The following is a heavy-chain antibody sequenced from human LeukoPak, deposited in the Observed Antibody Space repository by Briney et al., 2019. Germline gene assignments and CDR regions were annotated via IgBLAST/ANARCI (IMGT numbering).Heavy chain of an antibody. CDR1: GYSFSIYW. D-gene: IGHD4-23*01. Sequence: GESLKISCKCSGYSFSIYWIGWVRQRPGKGLEWMGIIYPGDSQTRYSPSFQGQVTISADKSTSTAYLQWSSLKASDTAMYYCAKATTVASWGYFQHWGQGTLVSVSS. CDR2: IYPGDSQT. V-gene: IGHV5-51*03. J-gene: IGHJ1*01. CDR3: AKATTVASWGYFQH.